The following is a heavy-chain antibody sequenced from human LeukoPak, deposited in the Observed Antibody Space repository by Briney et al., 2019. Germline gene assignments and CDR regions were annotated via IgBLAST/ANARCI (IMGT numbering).Heavy chain of an antibody. V-gene: IGHV3-30*04. Sequence: PGRSLRLSCAASGFTFSSYAMHWVRQAPGKGLEWVAVISYDGSNKYYADSVKGRFTISRDNSKNTLYLQMNSLRSDDTAVYYCARDILDSSGYYRYGNCFDYWGQGTLVTVSS. CDR3: ARDILDSSGYYRYGNCFDY. CDR2: ISYDGSNK. D-gene: IGHD3-22*01. CDR1: GFTFSSYA. J-gene: IGHJ4*02.